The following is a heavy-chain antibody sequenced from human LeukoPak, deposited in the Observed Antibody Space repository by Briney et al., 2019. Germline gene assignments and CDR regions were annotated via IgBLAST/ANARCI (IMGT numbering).Heavy chain of an antibody. CDR3: GRDHRPEIQYYYMDV. D-gene: IGHD1-14*01. CDR1: GFSLSNYG. V-gene: IGHV3-33*01. J-gene: IGHJ6*03. Sequence: PGGSLRLSCAASGFSLSNYGMQWVRQAPGKGLGWVAALLYDGNTKHYADSVKGRFYVSSDISQRTFYLQMNSLTGEDKDLYYCGRDHRPEIQYYYMDVWGKGTTVAVSS. CDR2: LLYDGNTK.